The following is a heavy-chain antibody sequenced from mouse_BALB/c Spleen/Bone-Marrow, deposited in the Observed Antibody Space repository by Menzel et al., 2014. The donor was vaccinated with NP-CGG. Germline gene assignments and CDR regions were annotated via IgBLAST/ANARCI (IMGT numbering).Heavy chain of an antibody. V-gene: IGHV5-12*02. CDR2: ISNGGGST. CDR1: GFTFSDYC. J-gene: IGHJ4*01. D-gene: IGHD2-1*01. CDR3: ARHLYGNYGAMDY. Sequence: EVKLVESGGGLVQPGGSLKLSCVTSGFTFSDYCMYWVRQTPEKRLEWVAYISNGGGSTYYPDTVKGRFTISRDNAKNTLYLQMSRLKSEDTAMYYCARHLYGNYGAMDYWGQGTSVTVSS.